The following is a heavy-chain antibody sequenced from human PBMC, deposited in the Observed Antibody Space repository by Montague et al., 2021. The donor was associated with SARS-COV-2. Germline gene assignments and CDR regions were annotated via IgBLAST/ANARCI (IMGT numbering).Heavy chain of an antibody. Sequence: NKTPSLKSRVTISVDVSKNQFSLKLSSVTAADTAVYYCAREAFGGVFDYWGQGTLVTVSS. V-gene: IGHV4-59*01. J-gene: IGHJ4*02. CDR3: AREAFGGVFDY. D-gene: IGHD3-16*01.